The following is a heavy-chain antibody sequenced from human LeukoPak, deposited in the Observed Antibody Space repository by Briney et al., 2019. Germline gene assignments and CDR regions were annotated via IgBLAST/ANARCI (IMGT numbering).Heavy chain of an antibody. D-gene: IGHD3-3*01. V-gene: IGHV3-30*18. CDR1: GFTFSSYG. CDR3: AKEVSYDFWSGYHTGVDY. Sequence: GGSLRLSCAASGFTFSSYGMHWVRQAPGKGLGWVAVISYDGSNKYYADSVKGRFTISRDNSKNTLYLQMNSLRAEDTAVYYCAKEVSYDFWSGYHTGVDYWGQGTLVTVSS. J-gene: IGHJ4*02. CDR2: ISYDGSNK.